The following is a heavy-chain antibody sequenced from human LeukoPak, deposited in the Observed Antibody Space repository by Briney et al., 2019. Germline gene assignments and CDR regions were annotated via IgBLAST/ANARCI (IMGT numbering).Heavy chain of an antibody. CDR3: ARDRSIAARRAVHWFDP. J-gene: IGHJ5*02. Sequence: ASVKVSCKASGYIFTGYYMHWVRQAPGQGLEWMGWINPNSGGTNYAQKFQGRVTMTRDTSISTAYMELSRLRSDDTAVYYCARDRSIAARRAVHWFDPWGQGTLVTVSS. D-gene: IGHD6-6*01. CDR1: GYIFTGYY. CDR2: INPNSGGT. V-gene: IGHV1-2*02.